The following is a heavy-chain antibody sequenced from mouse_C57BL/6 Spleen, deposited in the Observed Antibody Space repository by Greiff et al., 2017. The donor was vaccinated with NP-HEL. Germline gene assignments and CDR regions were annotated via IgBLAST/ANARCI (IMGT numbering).Heavy chain of an antibody. CDR1: GFTFSDYG. CDR3: ASSSHYYAMDY. D-gene: IGHD1-1*01. V-gene: IGHV5-17*01. Sequence: EVKLMESGGGLVKPGGSLKLSCAASGFTFSDYGMHWVRQAPEKGLEWVAYISSGSSTIYYADTVKGRFTISIDNAKNTPFLQMNSLRSEDTAMYYCASSSHYYAMDYWGQGTSVTVSS. J-gene: IGHJ4*01. CDR2: ISSGSSTI.